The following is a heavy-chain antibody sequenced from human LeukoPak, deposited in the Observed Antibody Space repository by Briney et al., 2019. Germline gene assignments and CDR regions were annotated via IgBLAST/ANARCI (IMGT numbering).Heavy chain of an antibody. CDR3: ARDKIGLDC. V-gene: IGHV3-53*01. Sequence: GGSLRLSCAASGFTVSGNYMSWVRQAPGKGLEWVSGIYGGGGTYYADSVKGRFSISRDNSKNTLYLQMNSLRTEDTAVYSCARDKIGLDCWGQGTLVTVSS. J-gene: IGHJ4*02. CDR1: GFTVSGNY. D-gene: IGHD3-22*01. CDR2: IYGGGGT.